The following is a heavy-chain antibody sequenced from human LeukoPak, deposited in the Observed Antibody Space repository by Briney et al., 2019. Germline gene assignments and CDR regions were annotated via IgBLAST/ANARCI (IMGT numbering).Heavy chain of an antibody. CDR2: VSGSGGST. CDR1: GFPFSSYA. CDR3: AKSDYYDSSGHPSSFEY. Sequence: GGSLILSCAASGFPFSSYAMSWVRQAPGKGLEWVSAVSGSGGSTYYADSVKGRFAISRDNSKNTLYLQMNSLRAEDTAVYHCAKSDYYDSSGHPSSFEYWGQGTLVTVSS. D-gene: IGHD3-22*01. J-gene: IGHJ4*02. V-gene: IGHV3-23*01.